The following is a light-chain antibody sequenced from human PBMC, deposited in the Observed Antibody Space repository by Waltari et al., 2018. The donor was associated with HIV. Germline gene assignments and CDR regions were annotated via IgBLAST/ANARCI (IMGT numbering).Light chain of an antibody. J-gene: IGLJ2*01. Sequence: QSALTQPASVSGSPGQSITISCTGTSSDVGGYNYVSWYQQHPGRAPKVMIYEVSNRPSGVSNRVSGSKSGNTASLTISGLQAEDEADYYCCSYTSSSTLVFGGGTKLTVL. V-gene: IGLV2-14*01. CDR1: SSDVGGYNY. CDR3: CSYTSSSTLV. CDR2: EVS.